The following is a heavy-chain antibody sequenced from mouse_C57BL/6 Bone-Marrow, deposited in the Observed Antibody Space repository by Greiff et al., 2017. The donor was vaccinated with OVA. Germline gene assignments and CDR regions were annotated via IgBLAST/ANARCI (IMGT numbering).Heavy chain of an antibody. CDR1: GYAFSSYW. J-gene: IGHJ2*01. Sequence: SGASVKISCKASGYAFSSYWMNWVKQRPGKGLEWIGQIYPGDGDTNYNGKFTGKATLTADKSSSTAYMQLSSLTSEDSAVYFCARRDSSGSHFDYWGQGTTLTVSS. D-gene: IGHD3-2*02. CDR3: ARRDSSGSHFDY. V-gene: IGHV1-80*01. CDR2: IYPGDGDT.